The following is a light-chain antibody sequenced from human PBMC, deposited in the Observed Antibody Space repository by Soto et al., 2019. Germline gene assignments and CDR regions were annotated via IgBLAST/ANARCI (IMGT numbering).Light chain of an antibody. CDR1: QTVSSN. CDR3: QQYHNWPPQYT. J-gene: IGKJ2*01. Sequence: IVLTQSPATLSVSPGERATLSCRASQTVSSNLAWYQQKPGQAPRLLIHGASTRATGVPARFSGGGSGTELTLSISSLQSEDFAVYYCQQYHNWPPQYTFGQGTKLQIK. CDR2: GAS. V-gene: IGKV3-15*01.